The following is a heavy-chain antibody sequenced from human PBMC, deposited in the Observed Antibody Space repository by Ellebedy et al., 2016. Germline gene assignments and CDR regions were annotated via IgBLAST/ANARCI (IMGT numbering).Heavy chain of an antibody. Sequence: GGSLRLXXAASGFPFSSSTLNWVRQAPGKGLEWVSVISGYDGTIYYIDSVKGRFTISRDNSKNMLYLQMNSLRVEDTAIYYCVKKMKGTGPATDYFEHWGQGTPVTVSS. CDR2: ISGYDGTI. D-gene: IGHD1-1*01. V-gene: IGHV3-23*02. CDR3: VKKMKGTGPATDYFEH. J-gene: IGHJ4*02. CDR1: GFPFSSST.